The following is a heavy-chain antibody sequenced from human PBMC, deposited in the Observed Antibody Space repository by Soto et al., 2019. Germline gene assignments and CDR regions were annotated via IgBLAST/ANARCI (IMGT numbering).Heavy chain of an antibody. CDR1: GFNFNTYW. CDR3: GRVPLDGNYANGVDV. D-gene: IGHD4-17*01. J-gene: IGHJ6*02. Sequence: PGGSLRLSCAAYGFNFNTYWMYWVRQAPGKGLEWVANTDTDGSRKNYVDSVKGRFIISRDNAKNSLFLQMNSLRADDTAVYYCGRVPLDGNYANGVDVWCQGTTVTVS. V-gene: IGHV3-7*03. CDR2: TDTDGSRK.